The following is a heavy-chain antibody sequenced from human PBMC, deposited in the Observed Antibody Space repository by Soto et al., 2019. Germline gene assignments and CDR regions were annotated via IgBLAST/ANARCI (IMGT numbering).Heavy chain of an antibody. CDR2: MNPNSGNT. V-gene: IGHV1-8*01. D-gene: IGHD3-10*01. J-gene: IGHJ6*03. CDR3: ARGFDYGSVFYYYYMDV. CDR1: GYTFTSYD. Sequence: ASVKVSCKASGYTFTSYDINWVRQATGQGLEWMGWMNPNSGNTGYAQKFQGRVTMTRNTSISTAYMELSSLRSEDTAVYYCARGFDYGSVFYYYYMDVWGKGTTVTVSS.